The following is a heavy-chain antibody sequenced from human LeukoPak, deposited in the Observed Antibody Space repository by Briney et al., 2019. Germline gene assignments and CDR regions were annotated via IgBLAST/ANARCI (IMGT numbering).Heavy chain of an antibody. CDR1: GGSISSSDYY. D-gene: IGHD1-26*01. Sequence: SETLSLTCTVSGGSISSSDYYCCVIRQPPGKGLEWIGSIYHSGSTYYNPSLKSRLTISVDTSKNQFSLKLSSVTAADTAVYYCAKPFLYTGRWDAWGQGTLVTVSS. J-gene: IGHJ5*02. CDR2: IYHSGST. CDR3: AKPFLYTGRWDA. V-gene: IGHV4-39*01.